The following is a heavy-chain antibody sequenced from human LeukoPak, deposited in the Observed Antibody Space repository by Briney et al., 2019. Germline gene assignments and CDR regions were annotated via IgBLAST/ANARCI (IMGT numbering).Heavy chain of an antibody. V-gene: IGHV3-15*01. D-gene: IGHD2-2*01. Sequence: GGSLRLPCAASGFTFGNAWMSWVRQAPGKGLEWVGRIRSKTDGGTTDYAAPVRGRFTISRDDAMNTLYLQINSLKTEDTAVYYCSTAAVHWGQGTLVTVSS. J-gene: IGHJ4*02. CDR2: IRSKTDGGTT. CDR3: STAAVH. CDR1: GFTFGNAW.